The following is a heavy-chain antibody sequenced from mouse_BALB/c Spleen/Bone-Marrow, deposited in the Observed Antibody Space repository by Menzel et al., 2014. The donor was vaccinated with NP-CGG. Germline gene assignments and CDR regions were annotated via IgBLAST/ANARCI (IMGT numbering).Heavy chain of an antibody. Sequence: VQLQQSGAELVKPGASVKLSCKASGYTFTFYWIHWVKQRPGQGLEWIGEINPSNGRTNYNEKFKNKATLTVDKSSSTAYMQLSSLTSKDSAVYFCARYDGPAWFAYWGQGTLVTVSA. V-gene: IGHV1S81*02. CDR3: ARYDGPAWFAY. CDR1: GYTFTFYW. J-gene: IGHJ3*01. CDR2: INPSNGRT. D-gene: IGHD2-3*01.